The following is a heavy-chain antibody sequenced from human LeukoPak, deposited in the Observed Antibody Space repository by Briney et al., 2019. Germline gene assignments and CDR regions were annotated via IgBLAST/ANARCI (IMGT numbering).Heavy chain of an antibody. V-gene: IGHV3-7*01. CDR3: AKDSDVAAAGYYFDY. D-gene: IGHD6-13*01. Sequence: GGSLRLSCAASGFFLSKYWMSWVRQAPGKGLEWVANINQDVSEKYYVDSVKGRFTISRDNAENSVYLQMNNLKAEDTAVYYCAKDSDVAAAGYYFDYWGQGTLVTVSS. J-gene: IGHJ4*02. CDR1: GFFLSKYW. CDR2: INQDVSEK.